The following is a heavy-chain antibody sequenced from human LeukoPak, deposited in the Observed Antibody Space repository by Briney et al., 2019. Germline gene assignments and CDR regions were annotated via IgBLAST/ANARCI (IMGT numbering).Heavy chain of an antibody. J-gene: IGHJ6*02. CDR1: GFTFSDYY. D-gene: IGHD2-2*01. CDR3: ARDRRVVVVPAASNYYYYYGMDV. Sequence: GGSLRLSCAASGFTFSDYYMYWIRQAPGKGLVWVSRISHDGFISYADSVKGRFTISRDNSKNTLYLQMNSLRAEDTAVYYCARDRRVVVVPAASNYYYYYGMDVWGQGTTVTVSS. V-gene: IGHV3-74*01. CDR2: ISHDGFI.